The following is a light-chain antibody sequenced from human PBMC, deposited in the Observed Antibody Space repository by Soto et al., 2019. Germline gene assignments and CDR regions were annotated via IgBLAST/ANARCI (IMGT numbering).Light chain of an antibody. J-gene: IGKJ2*01. Sequence: EIVLTQSPGTLSLSPGERATLSCRASQSISSTYLGWYQQKPGQAPRLLIYGPSTRATGIPDRFSGSGSGTDFTLTISRLEPEDFAMYFCQQYGYSPITFGQGTKLEIK. CDR3: QQYGYSPIT. CDR1: QSISSTY. V-gene: IGKV3-20*01. CDR2: GPS.